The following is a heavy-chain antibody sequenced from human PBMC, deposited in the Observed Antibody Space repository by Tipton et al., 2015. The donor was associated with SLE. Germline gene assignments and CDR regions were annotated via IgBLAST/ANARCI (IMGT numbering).Heavy chain of an antibody. CDR3: ARGILEWSDY. Sequence: TLSLTCTVSGGSVSSSSYYWGWIRQPPGKGLEWIGEINHSGSTNYNPSLKSRVTISVDTSKNQFSLKLSSVTAADTAVYYCARGILEWSDYWGQGTLVTVSS. V-gene: IGHV4-39*07. J-gene: IGHJ4*02. D-gene: IGHD3-3*01. CDR2: INHSGST. CDR1: GGSVSSSSYY.